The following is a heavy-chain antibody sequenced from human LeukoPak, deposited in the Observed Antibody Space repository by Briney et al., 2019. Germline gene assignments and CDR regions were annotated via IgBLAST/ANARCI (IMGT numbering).Heavy chain of an antibody. CDR1: GGSISSYY. Sequence: SETLSLTCTVSGGSISSYYWSWIRQPPGKGPEWIGYIYYSGSTNYNPSLKSRVTISVDTSKNQFSLKLSSVTAADTAVYYCARRHYGGHFDYWGQGTLVTVSS. CDR2: IYYSGST. CDR3: ARRHYGGHFDY. V-gene: IGHV4-59*01. J-gene: IGHJ4*02. D-gene: IGHD4-17*01.